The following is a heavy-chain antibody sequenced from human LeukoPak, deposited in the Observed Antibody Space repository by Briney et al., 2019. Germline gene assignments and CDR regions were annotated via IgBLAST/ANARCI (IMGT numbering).Heavy chain of an antibody. D-gene: IGHD1-26*01. CDR1: GGTFSSYA. V-gene: IGHV1-69*06. CDR3: ARDAPGSYYFDY. Sequence: GASVKVSCKASGGTFSSYAISWVRQAPGQGLEWMGRIIPIFGTANYAQKFQGRVTITADKSTSTAYMELSSLRSEGTAVYYCARDAPGSYYFDYWGQGTLVTVSS. CDR2: IIPIFGTA. J-gene: IGHJ4*02.